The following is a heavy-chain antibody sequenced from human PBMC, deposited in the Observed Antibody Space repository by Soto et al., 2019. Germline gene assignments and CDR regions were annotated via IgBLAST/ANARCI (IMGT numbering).Heavy chain of an antibody. J-gene: IGHJ4*02. CDR2: IYYSGST. CDR1: GGSISSGGYY. D-gene: IGHD5-18*01. V-gene: IGHV4-31*03. Sequence: QVQLQESGPGLVKPSQTLSLTCTVSGGSISSGGYYWSWIRQHPGKGLEWIGYIYYSGSTYYNPSLKPRVTIXVXTXQNPFSLKLSSVTAADTAVYYCARPGYSYGPNPLLYWGQGTLVTVSS. CDR3: ARPGYSYGPNPLLY.